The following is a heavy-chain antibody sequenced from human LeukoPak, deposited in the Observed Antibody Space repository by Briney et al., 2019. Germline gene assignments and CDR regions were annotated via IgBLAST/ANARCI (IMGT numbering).Heavy chain of an antibody. D-gene: IGHD6-6*01. CDR2: IYYSGST. Sequence: SSEALSLTCTVSGGSISSYYWSWVRQPPGKGLEWIGYIYYSGSTNYNPSLKSRVTISVDTSKNQFSLKLSSVTTADTAVYYCARASLAARLYYFDYWGQGTLVTVSS. CDR3: ARASLAARLYYFDY. J-gene: IGHJ4*02. CDR1: GGSISSYY. V-gene: IGHV4-59*01.